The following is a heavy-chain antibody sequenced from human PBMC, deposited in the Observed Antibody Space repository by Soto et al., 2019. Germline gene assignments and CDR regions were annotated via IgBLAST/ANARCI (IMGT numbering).Heavy chain of an antibody. J-gene: IGHJ4*02. V-gene: IGHV1-69*01. CDR1: GGTFSSYT. CDR3: ARGYYSGSNPSSFDY. CDR2: ITPTLNIA. Sequence: QLQLVQSGAEVREPGSSVKVCCKASGGTFSSYTVIWVRQAPGQGLEWMGGITPTLNIAKYAEKFQGRVTITADESTSTVNMHLSSLRSEDTAAYFCARGYYSGSNPSSFDYWGQGTLVAVTT. D-gene: IGHD1-26*01.